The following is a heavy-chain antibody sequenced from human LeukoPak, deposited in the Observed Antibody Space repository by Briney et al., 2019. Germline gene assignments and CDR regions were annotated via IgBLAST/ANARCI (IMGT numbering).Heavy chain of an antibody. Sequence: GGSLRLSXAASGFTFDDYAMHWVRQAPGKGLEWVSLISGDGGSTYYADSVKGRFTISRDNSKNALYLQMNSLRAEDTAVYYCAKDGYLEAAAGTYDFDYWGQGTLVTVSS. V-gene: IGHV3-43*02. D-gene: IGHD6-13*01. CDR3: AKDGYLEAAAGTYDFDY. CDR1: GFTFDDYA. J-gene: IGHJ4*02. CDR2: ISGDGGST.